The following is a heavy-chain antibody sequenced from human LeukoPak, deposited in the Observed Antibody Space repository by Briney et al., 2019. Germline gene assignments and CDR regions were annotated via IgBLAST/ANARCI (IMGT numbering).Heavy chain of an antibody. CDR3: AVSIAAAMRGTYYYYYMDV. V-gene: IGHV1-2*02. D-gene: IGHD6-13*01. J-gene: IGHJ6*03. CDR2: ISPNSGGT. Sequence: ASVKVSCKASGYTFTGYYMHWVRQAPGQGLEWMGWISPNSGGTNYAQKFQGRVTMTRDTSISTAYMELSRLRSDDTAMYYCAVSIAAAMRGTYYYYYMDVWGKGTTVTVSS. CDR1: GYTFTGYY.